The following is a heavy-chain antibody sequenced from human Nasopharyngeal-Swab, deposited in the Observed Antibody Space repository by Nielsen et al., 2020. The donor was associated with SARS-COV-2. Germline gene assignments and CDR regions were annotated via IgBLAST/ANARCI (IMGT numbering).Heavy chain of an antibody. CDR2: IKPDGSEE. V-gene: IGHV3-7*02. CDR3: ASTNDWCFQY. CDR1: AFTFSTSW. Sequence: GESLKISCATSAFTFSTSWMSWVRQSPGKGLEWVAAIKPDGSEEYYADSVKGRFTISRDNAKNSLYLQMNSLRGEDTAIYYCASTNDWCFQYWGQGSLITVSS. J-gene: IGHJ4*02. D-gene: IGHD3-9*01.